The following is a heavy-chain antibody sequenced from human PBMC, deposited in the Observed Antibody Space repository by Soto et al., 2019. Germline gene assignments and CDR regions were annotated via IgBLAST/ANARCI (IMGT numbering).Heavy chain of an antibody. CDR3: ARQQLLPFYYALDV. Sequence: QVQLQESGPGLVEPSDTLSLTCTVSGGSISGYYWSWIRQPPGKGLEYIGYIYYRGSTNYNPSLKSRVTMSVDTSRNQFSLKVNSVTAADTAVYYCARQQLLPFYYALDVWGQGTTVTVSS. J-gene: IGHJ6*02. D-gene: IGHD6-13*01. CDR1: GGSISGYY. V-gene: IGHV4-59*07. CDR2: IYYRGST.